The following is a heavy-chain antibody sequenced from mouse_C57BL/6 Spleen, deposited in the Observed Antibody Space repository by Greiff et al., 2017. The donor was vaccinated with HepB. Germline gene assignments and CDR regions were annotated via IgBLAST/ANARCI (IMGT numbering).Heavy chain of an antibody. V-gene: IGHV1-82*01. CDR2: IYPGDGDT. CDR3: ARWYGSSLAMDY. Sequence: QVQLKQSGPELVKPGASVKISCKASGYAFSSSWMNWVKQRPGKGLEWIGRIYPGDGDTNYNGKFKGKATLTADKSSSTAYMPLSSLTSEDSAVYCCARWYGSSLAMDYWGQGTSVTVSS. D-gene: IGHD1-1*01. CDR1: GYAFSSSW. J-gene: IGHJ4*01.